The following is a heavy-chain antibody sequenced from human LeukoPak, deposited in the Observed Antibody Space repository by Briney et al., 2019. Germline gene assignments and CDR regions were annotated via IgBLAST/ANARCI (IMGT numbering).Heavy chain of an antibody. J-gene: IGHJ3*02. CDR2: ITSDSSAM. V-gene: IGHV3-48*02. CDR1: GSTFSTYS. D-gene: IGHD2-21*01. CDR3: VRDLLWAFDI. Sequence: GGSLRLSCVASGSTFSTYSINWIRQAPGKGLEWVSYITSDSSAMSYADSVKGRFTISRDNAKNSLYLHMNSLSDEDTAMYFCVRDLLWAFDIWGQGTMVTVSS.